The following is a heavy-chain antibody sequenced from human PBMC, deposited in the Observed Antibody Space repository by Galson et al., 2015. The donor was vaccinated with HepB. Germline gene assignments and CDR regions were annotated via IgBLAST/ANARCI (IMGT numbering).Heavy chain of an antibody. CDR2: LTGGGGGT. J-gene: IGHJ4*02. CDR1: GFTFSNYA. Sequence: SLRLSCAASGFTFSNYAMSWVRQAPGRGLEWVSTLTGGGGGTYYADSVKGRFTISRDNSKNTLYLQMNSLRGEDTAVYYCAKVRGPGTPFYYFDYWGQGTLVTVSS. D-gene: IGHD6-13*01. V-gene: IGHV3-23*01. CDR3: AKVRGPGTPFYYFDY.